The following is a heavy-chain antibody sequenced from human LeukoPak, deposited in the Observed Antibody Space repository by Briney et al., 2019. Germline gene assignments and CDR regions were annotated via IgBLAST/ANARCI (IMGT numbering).Heavy chain of an antibody. CDR2: TRNKANSYTT. V-gene: IGHV3-72*01. CDR1: GFTFSDHY. Sequence: GGSLRLSCAASGFTFSDHYMDWVRQAPGKGLEWVGRTRNKANSYTTEYAASVKGRFTISRDDSKNSLYLQMNSLKTEDTAVYYCARAHYDFWSGHSGLDYWGQGTLVTVSS. J-gene: IGHJ4*02. D-gene: IGHD3-3*01. CDR3: ARAHYDFWSGHSGLDY.